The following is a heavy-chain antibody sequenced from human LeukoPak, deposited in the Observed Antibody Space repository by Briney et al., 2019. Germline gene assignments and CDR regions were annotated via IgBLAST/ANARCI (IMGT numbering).Heavy chain of an antibody. CDR1: GFTFDDYA. CDR3: AKAYCSSTSCYEDWFDP. Sequence: PGRSLRLSCAASGFTFDDYAMHWVRQAPGKGLEWVSGISWNSGSIGYADSVKGRFTISRDNAKNSLYLPMNSLRAEDTALYYCAKAYCSSTSCYEDWFDPWGQGTLVTVSS. CDR2: ISWNSGSI. D-gene: IGHD2-2*01. V-gene: IGHV3-9*01. J-gene: IGHJ5*02.